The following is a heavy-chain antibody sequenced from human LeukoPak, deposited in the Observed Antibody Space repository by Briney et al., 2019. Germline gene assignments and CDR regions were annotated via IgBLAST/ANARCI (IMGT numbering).Heavy chain of an antibody. CDR1: GFSFNNYA. D-gene: IGHD3-16*01. CDR3: AKDVSAWGPFDY. Sequence: GGSLRLSCAASGFSFNNYAMNWVRQTPGKGLQWVSAISGSGESTYYADSVKGRFTISRDNSKNTVYLQMNSLRAEDTAIYYCAKDVSAWGPFDYWGQGALVTVSS. J-gene: IGHJ4*02. CDR2: ISGSGEST. V-gene: IGHV3-23*01.